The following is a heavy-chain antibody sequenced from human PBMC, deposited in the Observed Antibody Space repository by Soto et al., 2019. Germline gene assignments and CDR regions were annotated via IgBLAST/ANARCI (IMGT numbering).Heavy chain of an antibody. J-gene: IGHJ4*02. CDR3: AREGGESSDGLYYFDS. V-gene: IGHV4-34*01. D-gene: IGHD3-16*01. CDR2: ISHSGST. Sequence: SETLSLTCAVYGGSFSGYYWSWIRQPPGKGLEWIGEISHSGSTNYNPSLKSRLAISIDTSKNQFSLKLSSVTAADTAVYFCAREGGESSDGLYYFDSWGQGSLVTVS. CDR1: GGSFSGYY.